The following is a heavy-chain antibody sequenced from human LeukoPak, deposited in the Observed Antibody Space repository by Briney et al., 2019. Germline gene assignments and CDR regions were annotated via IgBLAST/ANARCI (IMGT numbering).Heavy chain of an antibody. CDR1: GGSISRSDYY. Sequence: SETLSLTCTGSGGSISRSDYYWGLIRQSSGRGLEWIGTIYYSGSTYYNPSLKSRAIISIDKSKNQFSLKLSSVTVADTAVYYCARYNGSYPIQIDYWGQGILVTVSS. J-gene: IGHJ4*02. CDR2: IYYSGST. D-gene: IGHD3-10*01. V-gene: IGHV4-39*01. CDR3: ARYNGSYPIQIDY.